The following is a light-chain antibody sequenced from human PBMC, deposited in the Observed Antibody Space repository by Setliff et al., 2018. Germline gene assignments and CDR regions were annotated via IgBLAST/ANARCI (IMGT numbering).Light chain of an antibody. CDR1: YSDVGKYNL. CDR2: DFT. Sequence: QSALAQPASVSGSPGQSITISCTGTYSDVGKYNLVSWYQQHPGKAPKLILYDFTTRPSGVSDRFSGSKSANTASLTISGLQAEDEADYYCCSYAGSTFVFGGGTKVTVL. V-gene: IGLV2-23*02. J-gene: IGLJ1*01. CDR3: CSYAGSTFV.